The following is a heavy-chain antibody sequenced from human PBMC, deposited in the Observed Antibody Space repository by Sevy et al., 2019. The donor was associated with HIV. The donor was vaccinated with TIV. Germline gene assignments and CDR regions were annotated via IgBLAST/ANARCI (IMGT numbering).Heavy chain of an antibody. V-gene: IGHV3-23*01. CDR2: ISGSGGST. D-gene: IGHD3-22*01. CDR1: GFTFSSYA. CDR3: AKGDYYDSSGYYLHY. J-gene: IGHJ4*02. Sequence: GGSLRLSCPASGFTFSSYAMSWVRQAPGKGLEWVSAISGSGGSTYYADSVKGRFTISRDNSKNTLYLQMNSLRAEDTAVYYCAKGDYYDSSGYYLHYWGQGTLVTVSS.